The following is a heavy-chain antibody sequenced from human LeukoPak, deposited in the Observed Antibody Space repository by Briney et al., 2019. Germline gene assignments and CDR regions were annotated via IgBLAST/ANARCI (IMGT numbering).Heavy chain of an antibody. Sequence: GGSLRLSCAASGFTFSSYAMSWVRQAPGKGLEWVSAISGSGGSTYYTDSVKRRFTISRDNSKNTLYLQMNSLRAEDRAVYYCAKDECISSGWPPSFDYWGQGTLVTVSS. CDR1: GFTFSSYA. CDR3: AKDECISSGWPPSFDY. D-gene: IGHD6-19*01. CDR2: ISGSGGST. V-gene: IGHV3-23*01. J-gene: IGHJ4*02.